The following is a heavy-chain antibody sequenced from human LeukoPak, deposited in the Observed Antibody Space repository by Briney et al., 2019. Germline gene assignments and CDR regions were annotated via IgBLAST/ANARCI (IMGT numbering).Heavy chain of an antibody. CDR3: ARDLEMAYNWFDP. D-gene: IGHD5-24*01. Sequence: PGGSLRLSCAASGFTFSTHGMNWVRQAPGKGLEWVSFIDTSSSYKYYADSVKGRFTISRDNAKNSLYLQMNSLRAEDTAVYYCARDLEMAYNWFDPWGQGTLVTVSS. CDR2: IDTSSSYK. CDR1: GFTFSTHG. V-gene: IGHV3-21*04. J-gene: IGHJ5*02.